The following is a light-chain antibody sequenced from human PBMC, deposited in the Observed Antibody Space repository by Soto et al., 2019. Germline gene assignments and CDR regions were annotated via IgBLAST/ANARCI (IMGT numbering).Light chain of an antibody. J-gene: IGKJ1*01. V-gene: IGKV3-15*01. CDR1: QSVSSN. CDR3: QQYTNWPWT. Sequence: IVLKQSPGTLSLYPGERATLSCRARQSVSSNLAWYQQKHGQAPRLLIYGASTRATGIPARFSGSGSGTEFTLTINSLQSEDFAVYCCQQYTNWPWTFGQGTKVDIK. CDR2: GAS.